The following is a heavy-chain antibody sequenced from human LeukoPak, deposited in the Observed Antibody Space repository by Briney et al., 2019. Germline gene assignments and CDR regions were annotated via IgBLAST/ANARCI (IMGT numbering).Heavy chain of an antibody. V-gene: IGHV3-23*01. CDR1: GFTFSSYA. D-gene: IGHD3-16*02. CDR2: ISVSGGST. CDR3: AKSVITFGGVIGKFDY. Sequence: DPGGSLRLSCAASGFTFSSYAMSWVRQAPGKGLEWVSGISVSGGSTYYADSVRGRFTISRDNSKNTLYLQMNSLRAEDTAVYYCAKSVITFGGVIGKFDYWGQGTLVTVSS. J-gene: IGHJ4*02.